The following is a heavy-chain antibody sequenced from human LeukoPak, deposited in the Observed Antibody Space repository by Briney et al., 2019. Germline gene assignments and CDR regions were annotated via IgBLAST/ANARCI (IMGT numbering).Heavy chain of an antibody. CDR3: ARIPCGRNSRDY. Sequence: GWSVRLSCAASGFTFSSYSMKWVRQATGKGLDWVSSISSSSSYIYYADSVKGRFTISSDNAKNLLYVQTTSQTAEDTAVYYCARIPCGRNSRDYWGQGTMVTVSS. CDR2: ISSSSSYI. CDR1: GFTFSSYS. D-gene: IGHD4-23*01. J-gene: IGHJ4*02. V-gene: IGHV3-21*01.